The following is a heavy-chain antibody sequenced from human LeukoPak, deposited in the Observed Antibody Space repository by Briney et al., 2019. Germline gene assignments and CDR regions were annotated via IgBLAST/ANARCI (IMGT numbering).Heavy chain of an antibody. J-gene: IGHJ4*02. CDR1: GYTFTSYD. D-gene: IGHD6-19*01. Sequence: GASVKVSCKASGYTFTSYDINWVRQATGQGLEWMGWMNPNSGNTGYAQKFQGRVTMTRNTSISTAYMELSSLRSEDTAVYYCARGLARAVAGSNPRDYWGQGTLVSVSS. CDR2: MNPNSGNT. CDR3: ARGLARAVAGSNPRDY. V-gene: IGHV1-8*01.